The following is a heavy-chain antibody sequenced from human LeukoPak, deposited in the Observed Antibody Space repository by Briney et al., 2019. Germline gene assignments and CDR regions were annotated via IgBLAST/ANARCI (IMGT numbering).Heavy chain of an antibody. Sequence: PGGTLRLSCAASGFTFSSYAMHCVRQAPGKGLEWVAVTWYDGSNKYYADSVKGRFTISRDNSKSTLYLQMNSLRAEDTAVYYCARMGAVVVPAAPSDYYFYYWGQGNLVTVSS. CDR2: TWYDGSNK. V-gene: IGHV3-33*01. D-gene: IGHD2-2*01. CDR3: ARMGAVVVPAAPSDYYFYY. J-gene: IGHJ4*02. CDR1: GFTFSSYA.